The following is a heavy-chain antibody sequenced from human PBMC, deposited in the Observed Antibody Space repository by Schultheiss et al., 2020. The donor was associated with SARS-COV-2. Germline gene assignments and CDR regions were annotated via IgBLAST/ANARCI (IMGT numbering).Heavy chain of an antibody. CDR3: AKIPGITGIGDAFDI. Sequence: GGSLRLSCAASGFTFSSYAMHWVRQAPGKGLVWVSRINSDGSSTSYADSVKGRFTISRDNAKNTLYLQMNSLRAEDTAVYYCAKIPGITGIGDAFDIWGQGTTVTVSS. V-gene: IGHV3-74*01. CDR1: GFTFSSYA. CDR2: INSDGSST. D-gene: IGHD1-14*01. J-gene: IGHJ3*02.